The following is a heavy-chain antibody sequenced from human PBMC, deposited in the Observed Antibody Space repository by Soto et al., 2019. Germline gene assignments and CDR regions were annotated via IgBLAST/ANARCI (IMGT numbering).Heavy chain of an antibody. Sequence: ASVKVSCKASGYTFTGYYMHWVRQAPGQGLEWMGWINPNSGGTNYAQKFQGWVTMTRDTSISTAYMELSRLRSDDTAVYYCARGRGGDYVIVGYYYMDGWGKGTTVTVAS. V-gene: IGHV1-2*04. J-gene: IGHJ6*03. CDR2: INPNSGGT. CDR1: GYTFTGYY. CDR3: ARGRGGDYVIVGYYYMDG. D-gene: IGHD4-17*01.